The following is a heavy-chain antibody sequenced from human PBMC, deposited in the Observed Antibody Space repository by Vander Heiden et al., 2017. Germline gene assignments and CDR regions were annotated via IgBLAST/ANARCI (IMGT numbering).Heavy chain of an antibody. CDR1: GLSFTDYY. V-gene: IGHV3-11*01. Sequence: QVQLVESGGGLVKPGGSLRLSCAASGLSFTDYYMSWIRQAPGKGLEWVSYISSAGGSIYYADSVKGRFTISRDNTKKALYLQMNSLKTEDTAVYYCAREDSRSWYHFDYWGQGVLVTVSS. CDR3: AREDSRSWYHFDY. D-gene: IGHD6-13*01. CDR2: ISSAGGSI. J-gene: IGHJ4*02.